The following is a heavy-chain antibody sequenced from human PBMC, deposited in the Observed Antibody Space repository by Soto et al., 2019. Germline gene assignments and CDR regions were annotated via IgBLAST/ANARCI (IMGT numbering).Heavy chain of an antibody. Sequence: SVKVSCKASGYTFSDYYIHWVRQAPGQGLEWMGWINPNSGGTKYAPKFQGGVTMTRDTSITTAYMELSRLRSGDTAVYYCVKEPATAKPEGVDFWGQGTLVTVSS. CDR3: VKEPATAKPEGVDF. D-gene: IGHD1-1*01. CDR2: INPNSGGT. V-gene: IGHV1-2*02. J-gene: IGHJ4*02. CDR1: GYTFSDYY.